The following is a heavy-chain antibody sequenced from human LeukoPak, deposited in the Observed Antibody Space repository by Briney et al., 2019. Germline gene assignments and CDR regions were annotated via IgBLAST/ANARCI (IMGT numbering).Heavy chain of an antibody. D-gene: IGHD2-2*01. J-gene: IGHJ5*02. V-gene: IGHV4-31*03. CDR1: GGSISSGGYY. Sequence: PSETLSLTCTVSGGSISSGGYYWSWIRQHPGKGLEWIGYIYYSGSTYYNPSLKSRVTISVDTSKNQFSLKLSSVTAADTAVYYCARDLLCSSTSRNWFDPWGQGTLVTVSS. CDR3: ARDLLCSSTSRNWFDP. CDR2: IYYSGST.